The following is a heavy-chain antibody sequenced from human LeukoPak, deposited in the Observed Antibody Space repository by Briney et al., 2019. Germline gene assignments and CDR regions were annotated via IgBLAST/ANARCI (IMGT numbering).Heavy chain of an antibody. CDR2: ITPTLDLA. CDR1: GGTFSSYA. V-gene: IGHV1-69*10. D-gene: IGHD6-6*01. J-gene: IGHJ4*02. CDR3: ARPGVAARPDEFGY. Sequence: ASVKVSCKSSGGTFSSYAISWVRQAPGQGLEWVGRITPTLDLAFYAQKFQGRVTLTADRSTSTAYLELTGLRSDDTAVYYCARPGVAARPDEFGYWGQGTLVTVSS.